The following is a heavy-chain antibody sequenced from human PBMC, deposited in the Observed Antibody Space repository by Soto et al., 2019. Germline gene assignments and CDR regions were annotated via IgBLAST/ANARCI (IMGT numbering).Heavy chain of an antibody. CDR2: INPSGGST. V-gene: IGHV1-46*01. Sequence: ASVKVSCKASGYTFTSYYMHWVRQAPGQGLEWMGIINPSGGSTSYAQKFQGRVTMTRDTSKNQFSLKLSSVTAADTAVYYCATQSVAALYFDYWGQGTLVTVSS. CDR3: ATQSVAALYFDY. J-gene: IGHJ4*02. D-gene: IGHD6-19*01. CDR1: GYTFTSYY.